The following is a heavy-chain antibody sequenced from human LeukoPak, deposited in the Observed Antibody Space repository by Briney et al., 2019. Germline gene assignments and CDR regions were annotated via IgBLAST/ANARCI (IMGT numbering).Heavy chain of an antibody. Sequence: PGGSLRLSCAASGFSFSDYYMDWVRQAPGKGLELVARIKNKANSYTTHYAESGRGRFTISRDDSKNSLYLQMTSLKTADTAVYYCVDLGSTVGNWGQGTLVTVSS. CDR3: VDLGSTVGN. V-gene: IGHV3-72*01. CDR1: GFSFSDYY. J-gene: IGHJ4*02. D-gene: IGHD4-23*01. CDR2: IKNKANSYTT.